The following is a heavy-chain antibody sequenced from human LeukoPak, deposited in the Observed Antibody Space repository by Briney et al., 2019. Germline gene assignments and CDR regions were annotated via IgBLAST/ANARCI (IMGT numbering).Heavy chain of an antibody. J-gene: IGHJ5*02. D-gene: IGHD2-2*01. Sequence: GESLKISCKGFGYSVTCFWIGWVRQMPGKGLEWMGIIYPGDSDTRYSPSSQGQVTISDDKSISTAYLQWSSLKASDTAMDYFARYRGVVPAAIDWFDPWGQGTLVTVSS. CDR3: ARYRGVVPAAIDWFDP. CDR1: GYSVTCFW. CDR2: IYPGDSDT. V-gene: IGHV5-51*01.